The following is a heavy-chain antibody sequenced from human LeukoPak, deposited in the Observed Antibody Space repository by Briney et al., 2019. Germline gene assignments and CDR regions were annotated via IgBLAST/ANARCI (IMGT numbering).Heavy chain of an antibody. CDR3: ARVPDSSGYYYYFDY. D-gene: IGHD3-22*01. CDR1: GYTFTGYY. Sequence: ASVKVSCKASGYTFTGYYMHWVRQAPGQGLEWMGWINPNSGGTNYAQKFQGRVTMTRDTSISTAYMELSRLRPDDTAVYYCARVPDSSGYYYYFDYWGQGTLVTVSS. J-gene: IGHJ4*02. V-gene: IGHV1-2*02. CDR2: INPNSGGT.